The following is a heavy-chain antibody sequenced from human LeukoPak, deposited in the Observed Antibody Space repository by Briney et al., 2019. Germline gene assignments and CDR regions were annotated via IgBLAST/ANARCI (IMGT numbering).Heavy chain of an antibody. V-gene: IGHV1-46*01. CDR3: AGESRSITIFGVVYDAFDI. Sequence: GASVKVSCKASGYTFTSYYMHWVRQAPGQGLEWMGIINPSGGSTSYAQKLQGRVTITADKSTSTAYMELSSLRSEDTAVYYCAGESRSITIFGVVYDAFDIWGQGTMVTVSS. J-gene: IGHJ3*02. D-gene: IGHD3-3*01. CDR1: GYTFTSYY. CDR2: INPSGGST.